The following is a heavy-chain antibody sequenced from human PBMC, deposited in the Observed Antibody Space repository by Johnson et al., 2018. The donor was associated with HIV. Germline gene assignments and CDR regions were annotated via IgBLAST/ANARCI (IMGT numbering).Heavy chain of an antibody. CDR1: GITFSSYA. J-gene: IGHJ3*02. CDR2: ISYDGSNK. D-gene: IGHD3-16*01. V-gene: IGHV3-30-3*02. Sequence: VQLVESGGGVVQPGGSLRLSCAASGITFSSYAMHWVRQAPGKGLEWVAVISYDGSNKYYADSVKGRFTISRDNSKNTLYLQMNSLRAEDTAVYYCATGFGPAFEMWGQGTMVTVSS. CDR3: ATGFGPAFEM.